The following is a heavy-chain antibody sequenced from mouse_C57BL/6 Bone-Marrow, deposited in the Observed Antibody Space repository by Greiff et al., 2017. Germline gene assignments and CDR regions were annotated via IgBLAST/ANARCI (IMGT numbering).Heavy chain of an antibody. CDR1: GYTFTSYW. J-gene: IGHJ4*01. CDR2: IDPSDSET. D-gene: IGHD1-1*02. V-gene: IGHV1-52*01. Sequence: QVQLQQPGAELVRPGSSVKLSCKASGYTFTSYWMHWVKQRPIQGLEWIGNIDPSDSETHYNQKFKDKATLTVDKSSSTAYMQLSSLTSEDSSVYYCAREETWYSKGAMDDWGKGASVTVST. CDR3: AREETWYSKGAMDD.